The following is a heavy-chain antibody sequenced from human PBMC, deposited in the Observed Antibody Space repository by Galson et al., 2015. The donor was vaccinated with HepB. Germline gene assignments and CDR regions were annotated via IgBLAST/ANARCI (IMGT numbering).Heavy chain of an antibody. CDR1: GFTFSSAA. D-gene: IGHD2-2*01. CDR3: AKDMQATY. Sequence: SLRLSCAASGFTFSSAAMTWVRQAPGKGLEWVSLISSSGESTYYADSVKGRFTISRDDSKNTLYLHMNNLRAEDTAVYYCAKDMQATYWGQGTQVTVSS. V-gene: IGHV3-23*01. CDR2: ISSSGEST. J-gene: IGHJ4*02.